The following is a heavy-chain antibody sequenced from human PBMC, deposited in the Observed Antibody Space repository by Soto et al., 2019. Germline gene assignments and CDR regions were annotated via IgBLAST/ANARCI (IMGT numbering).Heavy chain of an antibody. D-gene: IGHD3-10*01. CDR1: GGTFSSYA. V-gene: IGHV1-69*13. J-gene: IGHJ4*02. CDR2: IIPIFGTA. Sequence: ASVKVSCKASGGTFSSYAISWVRQAPGQGLEWMGGIIPIFGTANYAQKFQGRVTITADESTSTAYMELSSLRSEDTAVYYCASNDYGSGSYSLDYWGQGTLVTVSS. CDR3: ASNDYGSGSYSLDY.